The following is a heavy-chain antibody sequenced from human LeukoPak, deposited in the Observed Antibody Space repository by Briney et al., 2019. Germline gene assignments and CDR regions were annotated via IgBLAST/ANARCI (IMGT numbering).Heavy chain of an antibody. CDR3: ARGHHDPLEYGHYMDV. J-gene: IGHJ6*03. V-gene: IGHV4-34*01. CDR2: INQTGKTNYNPSLT. Sequence: PSETLSLTCAVDGGSFSGFYWAWISQTPAKGLEWIGEINQTGKTNYNPSLTDYNPSLRSRVTISVDSSKNQLSLKVNSVTAADTGVYYCARGHHDPLEYGHYMDVWGTGTPVAVSS. CDR1: GGSFSGFY. D-gene: IGHD3-3*01.